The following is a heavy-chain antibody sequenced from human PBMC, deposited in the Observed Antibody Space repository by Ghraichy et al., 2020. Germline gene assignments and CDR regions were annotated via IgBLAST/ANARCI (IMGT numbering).Heavy chain of an antibody. J-gene: IGHJ4*02. Sequence: GGSLRLSCAASGFIFSNYAMHWVRQAPGKGLEWVAVISFNGNKKYYADSVAGLFTVSSDHSKNMYYLQMNRLRPEDTAFYYCGKHHSSSTCYFEVTSYRLPDPFGSSVQGTLVTVSS. CDR2: ISFNGNKK. CDR1: GFIFSNYA. D-gene: IGHD3-16*02. V-gene: IGHV3-30*18. CDR3: GKHHSSSTCYFEVTSYRLPDPFGS.